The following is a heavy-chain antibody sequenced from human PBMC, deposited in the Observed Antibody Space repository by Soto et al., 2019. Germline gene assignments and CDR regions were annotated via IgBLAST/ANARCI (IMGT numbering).Heavy chain of an antibody. CDR2: INAGNGNR. J-gene: IGHJ6*01. CDR1: GDTFTNYA. D-gene: IGHD3-22*01. V-gene: IGHV1-3*01. CDR3: ARRLYYYDSSAYADGMEV. Sequence: ASVKVSCKASGDTFTNYAIHWVRQAPGQRLEWMGWINAGNGNRKYSQRFQGRVTVTRDTSASTAYMELSSLRSEDTAVYYCARRLYYYDSSAYADGMEVWGQGTTVSVSS.